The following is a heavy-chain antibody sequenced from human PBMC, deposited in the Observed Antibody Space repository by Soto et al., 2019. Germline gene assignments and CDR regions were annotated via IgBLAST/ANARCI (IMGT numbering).Heavy chain of an antibody. CDR2: ISYAGTSK. J-gene: IGHJ6*02. Sequence: VQLVESGGGVVQPGRSLRLSCAASGFTFSDYAIHWVRHAPGKRLEWVAVISYAGTSKYYADSVRGRFTISRDNSKNTLYLQRNSLRAEDTAVYYCAKDQTIPDTAMPDFYYYGMDVWGQGTTVTVSS. D-gene: IGHD5-18*01. V-gene: IGHV3-30*18. CDR1: GFTFSDYA. CDR3: AKDQTIPDTAMPDFYYYGMDV.